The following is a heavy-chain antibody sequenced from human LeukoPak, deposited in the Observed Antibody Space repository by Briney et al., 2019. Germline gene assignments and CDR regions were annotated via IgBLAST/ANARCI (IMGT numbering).Heavy chain of an antibody. CDR3: ARSNDGYSSGWFDGAEYFQH. V-gene: IGHV4-4*02. J-gene: IGHJ1*01. D-gene: IGHD6-19*01. CDR2: IYHSGST. CDR1: GGSISSSNW. Sequence: SETPSLTCAVSGGSISSSNWWSWVRQPPGKGLEWIGEIYHSGSTNYNPPLKSRVTISVDKSKNQFSLKLSSVTAADTAVYYCARSNDGYSSGWFDGAEYFQHWGQGTLVTVSS.